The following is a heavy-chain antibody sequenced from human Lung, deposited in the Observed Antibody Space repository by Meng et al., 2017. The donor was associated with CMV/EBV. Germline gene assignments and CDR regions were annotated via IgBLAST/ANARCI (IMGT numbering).Heavy chain of an antibody. Sequence: QVQLQGLGPGLLKPSATLSLTCAVSGGSISTYYWSWIRQPPGKGLEWIGNTYYSGSTNYNPSLASRVTISVDSSKNQFSLKLSSVTAADTAVYYCARHQNGGTYPFDYWGQGTLVTVSS. CDR3: ARHQNGGTYPFDY. CDR1: GGSISTYY. V-gene: IGHV4-59*08. D-gene: IGHD3-16*02. J-gene: IGHJ4*02. CDR2: TYYSGST.